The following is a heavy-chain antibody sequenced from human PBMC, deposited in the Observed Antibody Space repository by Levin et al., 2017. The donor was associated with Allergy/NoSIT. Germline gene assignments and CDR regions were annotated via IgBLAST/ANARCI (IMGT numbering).Heavy chain of an antibody. CDR1: GGSISSSSYY. CDR2: IYYGGST. CDR3: ARHARDHYYSDHCMDV. Sequence: PSETLSLTCTVSGGSISSSSYYWGWIRQPPGKGLEWIGSIYYGGSTYYNPSLKSRVTISVDTSKNQFSLRLSSVTAADTAVYYCARHARDHYYSDHCMDVWGKGTTVTVSS. J-gene: IGHJ6*03. V-gene: IGHV4-39*01.